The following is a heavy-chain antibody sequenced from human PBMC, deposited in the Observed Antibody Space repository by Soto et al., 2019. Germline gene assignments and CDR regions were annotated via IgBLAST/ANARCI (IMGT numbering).Heavy chain of an antibody. J-gene: IGHJ4*02. CDR1: GFRFSSYA. D-gene: IGHD3-16*01. CDR2: ISGGGDST. Sequence: PGGSLRLSCSASGFRFSSYAMSWVRQAPGKGLEWVSGISGGGDSTYYADSVKGRFTISRDNSENTLYLQMNSLRAEYTAVYYGAKLGMIYDYWGQGTLVTVSS. V-gene: IGHV3-23*01. CDR3: AKLGMIYDY.